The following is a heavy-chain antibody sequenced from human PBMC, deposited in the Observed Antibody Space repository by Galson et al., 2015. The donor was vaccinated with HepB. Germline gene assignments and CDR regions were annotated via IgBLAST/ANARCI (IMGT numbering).Heavy chain of an antibody. CDR3: TREGWYYDSSGQYY. CDR2: IRSKAYGGTT. CDR1: GFTFSNAW. D-gene: IGHD3-22*01. Sequence: SLRLSCAASGFTFSNAWMNWVRQAPGKGLEWVGFIRSKAYGGTTEYAASVKGRFTISRDDSKSIAYLQMNSLKTEDTAVYYCTREGWYYDSSGQYYWGQGTLVTVSS. J-gene: IGHJ4*02. V-gene: IGHV3-49*04.